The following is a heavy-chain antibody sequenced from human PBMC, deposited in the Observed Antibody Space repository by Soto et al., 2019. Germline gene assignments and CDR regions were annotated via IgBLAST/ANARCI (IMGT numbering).Heavy chain of an antibody. J-gene: IGHJ4*02. CDR3: NSGSYYSSI. CDR1: GFSFSGSA. V-gene: IGHV3-73*01. Sequence: GGSLRLSCAASGFSFSGSAIHWVRQASGKGLEWVGRIRAKSNKYATLYAESLKGRFTISRDDSQSTAYLEMNNLKTEDTAVYYCNSGSYYSSIWGQGTLVTVSS. D-gene: IGHD1-26*01. CDR2: IRAKSNKYAT.